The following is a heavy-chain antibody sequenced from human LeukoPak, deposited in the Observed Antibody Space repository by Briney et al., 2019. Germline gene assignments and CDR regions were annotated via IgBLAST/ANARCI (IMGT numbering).Heavy chain of an antibody. Sequence: SVKVSCKASGGTFSSYAISWVRQAPGQGLEWMGGIIPIFGTANYAQKFQDRVTMTTDTSTSTGYMGLRSLRSDDTAVYYCARKSPPPDISSSWYKINWFDPWGQGTLVTVSS. D-gene: IGHD6-13*01. CDR3: ARKSPPPDISSSWYKINWFDP. J-gene: IGHJ5*02. CDR2: IIPIFGTA. V-gene: IGHV1-69*05. CDR1: GGTFSSYA.